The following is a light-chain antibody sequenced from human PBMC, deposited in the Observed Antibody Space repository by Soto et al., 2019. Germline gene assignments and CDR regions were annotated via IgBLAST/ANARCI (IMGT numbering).Light chain of an antibody. CDR3: QQYSKWPLT. CDR1: QSVSSD. J-gene: IGKJ4*01. CDR2: DAS. V-gene: IGKV3-15*01. Sequence: EIVMTQSPATLSVSPGERATLSCRASQSVSSDLAWYQQKPGQAPRLLIYDASTRATGIPANFSGSGSGTEFTLTISSLQSEDLADYYCQQYSKWPLTFGGGTKADIK.